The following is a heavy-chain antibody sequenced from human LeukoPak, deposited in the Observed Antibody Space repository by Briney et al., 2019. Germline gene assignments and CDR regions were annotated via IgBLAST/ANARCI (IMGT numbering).Heavy chain of an antibody. D-gene: IGHD1-26*01. CDR2: IDGSGATV. CDR3: ARVLSGSLDY. V-gene: IGHV3-48*01. CDR1: GFTLDTYN. Sequence: GGSLRLSCVASGFTLDTYNMNWVRQAPGKGLEWVSYIDGSGATVYYADSVKGRFTISRDNSENTLFLHMNSLRAADTAVYFCARVLSGSLDYWGQGTLVTVSS. J-gene: IGHJ4*02.